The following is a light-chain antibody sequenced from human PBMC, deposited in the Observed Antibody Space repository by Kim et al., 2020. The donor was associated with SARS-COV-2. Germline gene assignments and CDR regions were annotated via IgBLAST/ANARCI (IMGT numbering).Light chain of an antibody. V-gene: IGKV3-15*01. CDR3: QQDNNWPLT. CDR1: QSVSRN. CDR2: GAS. Sequence: ETVMTQSPATLSVSPGERATLFCRASQSVSRNLAWYQQKPGQAPRLLIYGASTRATAIPARFSGSGSGTEFTLTIHSLQSEDFALYYWQQDNNWPLTFGQATRAEIK. J-gene: IGKJ5*01.